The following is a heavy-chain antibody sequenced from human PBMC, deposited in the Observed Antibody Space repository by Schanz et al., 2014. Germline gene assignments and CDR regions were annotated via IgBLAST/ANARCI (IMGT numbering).Heavy chain of an antibody. V-gene: IGHV1-2*06. D-gene: IGHD3-10*01. CDR1: GYTFTGYY. CDR3: ARALFGSGHGDV. J-gene: IGHJ6*02. Sequence: QVQLVQPGAEVKKPGASVKVSCKASGYTFTGYYIHWVRQAPGQGLEWIGRINPKRAGTMYAQKFQGRVTMTRDTSISTAYMELSRLKSDDTAVYYCARALFGSGHGDVWGQGTTVTVSS. CDR2: INPKRAGT.